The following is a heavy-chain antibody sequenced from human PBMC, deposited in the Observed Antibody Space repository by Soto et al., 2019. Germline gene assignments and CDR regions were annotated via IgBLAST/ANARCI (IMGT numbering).Heavy chain of an antibody. CDR1: GYTLTELS. Sequence: ASVKVSCKVSGYTLTELSMHWVRQAPGKGLEWMGGFDPEDGETIYAQKFQGRVTMTEDTSTDTAYMELSSLRSEDTAVYYCATAGRYSGYDTYFDYWGQGTLVTVSS. CDR3: ATAGRYSGYDTYFDY. D-gene: IGHD5-12*01. J-gene: IGHJ4*02. V-gene: IGHV1-24*01. CDR2: FDPEDGET.